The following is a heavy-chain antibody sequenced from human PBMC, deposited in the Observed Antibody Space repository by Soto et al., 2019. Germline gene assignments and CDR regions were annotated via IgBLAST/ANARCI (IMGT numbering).Heavy chain of an antibody. CDR2: IYDGGTT. CDR3: VQTTVWPAFVF. V-gene: IGHV3-53*01. Sequence: GGSLRLSCAASAIAVSMKYMTWVRQAPGKGLEWVSVIYDGGTTYYLDSVKGLFTISRDTSKNTLYLQMNSLRAEDTAVYYCVQTTVWPAFVFWGQGTLVTVSS. J-gene: IGHJ4*02. CDR1: AIAVSMKY.